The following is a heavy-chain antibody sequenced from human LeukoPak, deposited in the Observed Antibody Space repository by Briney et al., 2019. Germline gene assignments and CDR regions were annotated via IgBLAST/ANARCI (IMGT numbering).Heavy chain of an antibody. V-gene: IGHV3-30*18. CDR2: ISYDGSNK. CDR1: GFTFSSYG. CDR3: AKDGAVGATFDY. Sequence: GGSLRLSCAASGFTFSSYGMHWVRQAPGKGLERVAVISYDGSNKYYADSVKGRFTISRDNSKNTLYLQMNSLRAEDTAVYYCAKDGAVGATFDYWGQGTLVTVSS. J-gene: IGHJ4*02. D-gene: IGHD1-26*01.